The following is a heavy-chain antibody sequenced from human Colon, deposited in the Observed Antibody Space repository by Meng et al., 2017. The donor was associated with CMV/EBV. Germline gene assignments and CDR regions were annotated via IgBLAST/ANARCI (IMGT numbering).Heavy chain of an antibody. CDR1: GGSISSIGYY. V-gene: IGHV4-39*07. D-gene: IGHD4/OR15-4a*01. CDR2: IHYSGIT. J-gene: IGHJ4*02. Sequence: GSLRLSCTVSGGSISSIGYYWAWIRQPPGKGLELIGTIHYSGITYYNSSLKSRVTISVDTSTNQFSLKLASVTAADTAVFYCARVDYSGNYDYWGQGTLVTVSS. CDR3: ARVDYSGNYDY.